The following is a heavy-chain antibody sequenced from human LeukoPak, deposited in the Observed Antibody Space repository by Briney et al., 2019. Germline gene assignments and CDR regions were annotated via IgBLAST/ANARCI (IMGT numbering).Heavy chain of an antibody. CDR1: GGSISSGGYY. V-gene: IGHV4-31*03. D-gene: IGHD5-18*01. Sequence: SETLSLTCTVSGGSISSGGYYWSWIRQHPGKGLEWIGYIYYSGSTYYNPSLKSRVTISVDTSKNQFSLKLSSVTAADTAVYYCARDPSYSHGYFDYWGQGTLVTVSS. J-gene: IGHJ4*02. CDR3: ARDPSYSHGYFDY. CDR2: IYYSGST.